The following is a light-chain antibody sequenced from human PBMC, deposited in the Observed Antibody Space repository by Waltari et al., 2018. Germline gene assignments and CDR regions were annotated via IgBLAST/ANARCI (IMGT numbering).Light chain of an antibody. J-gene: IGLJ2*01. CDR2: EVP. V-gene: IGLV2-23*02. CDR1: SRDVGSYNF. Sequence: QSALTQPASVSGSPGQSITISCTGTSRDVGSYNFVSWYQQNPGKAPEIMIYEVPKRPSGVSNRFSGSKSGNTASLTISGLQADDEADYYCCSYAGSSTFLFGGGTKLTVL. CDR3: CSYAGSSTFL.